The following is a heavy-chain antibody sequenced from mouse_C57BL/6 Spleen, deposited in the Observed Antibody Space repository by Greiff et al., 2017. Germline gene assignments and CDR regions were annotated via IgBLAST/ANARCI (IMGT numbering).Heavy chain of an antibody. CDR2: ISSGSSTI. J-gene: IGHJ4*01. CDR1: GFTFSDYG. D-gene: IGHD1-1*01. CDR3: ARPGSSYDYAMDY. Sequence: EVQRVESGGGLVKPGGSLKLSCAASGFTFSDYGMHWVRQAPEKGLEWVAYISSGSSTIYYADTVKGRFTISRDNAKNTLFLQMTSLRSEDTAVYYCARPGSSYDYAMDYWGQGTSVTVSS. V-gene: IGHV5-17*01.